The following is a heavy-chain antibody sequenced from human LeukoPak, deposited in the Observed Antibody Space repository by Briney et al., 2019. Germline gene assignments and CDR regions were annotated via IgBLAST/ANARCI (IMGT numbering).Heavy chain of an antibody. CDR2: IYYSGST. Sequence: PSETLSLTCTVSGGSISSYYWSWIRQPPGKGLEWIGYIYYSGSTNYNPSLKSRVTMSVDTSKNQFSLRLSSVTAADTAVYYCARTPIVVVVTGFTGMFDYWGQGTPVTVSS. D-gene: IGHD2-15*01. V-gene: IGHV4-59*12. J-gene: IGHJ4*02. CDR3: ARTPIVVVVTGFTGMFDY. CDR1: GGSISSYY.